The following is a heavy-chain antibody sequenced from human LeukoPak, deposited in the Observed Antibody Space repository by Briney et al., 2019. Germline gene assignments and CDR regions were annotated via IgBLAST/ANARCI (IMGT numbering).Heavy chain of an antibody. V-gene: IGHV1-69*13. CDR2: IIPIFGTA. Sequence: ASVKVSCKASGYTFTSYGISLVRQAPGRGLEWMGGIIPIFGTANYAQKFQGRVTITADESTSTAYMELSSLRSEDTAVYYCARIRKATIDYYFDYWGQGTLVTVSS. CDR1: GYTFTSYG. CDR3: ARIRKATIDYYFDY. D-gene: IGHD5-24*01. J-gene: IGHJ4*02.